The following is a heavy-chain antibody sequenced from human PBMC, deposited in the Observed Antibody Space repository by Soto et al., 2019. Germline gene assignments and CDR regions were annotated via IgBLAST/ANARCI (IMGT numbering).Heavy chain of an antibody. CDR1: GFSLSTSGVG. D-gene: IGHD2-2*02. CDR2: IYWDDDK. V-gene: IGHV2-5*02. Sequence: SGPTLVNPTQTLTLTCTFSGFSLSTSGVGVGWIRQPPGKALEWLALIYWDDDKRYRPSLKSRLTITKDTSKNQVVRTMTNMDPVDTATYYCAPRRSDYCSSTSCYTGYFDLWGRGTLVTVSS. CDR3: APRRSDYCSSTSCYTGYFDL. J-gene: IGHJ2*01.